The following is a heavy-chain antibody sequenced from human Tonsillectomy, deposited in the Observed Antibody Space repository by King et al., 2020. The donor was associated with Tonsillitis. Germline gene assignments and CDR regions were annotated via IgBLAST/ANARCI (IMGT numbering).Heavy chain of an antibody. CDR2: IFSNDEK. CDR1: GFSLSNARMG. V-gene: IGHV2-26*01. J-gene: IGHJ3*02. CDR3: ARNTDMVYYYDSSGYWGRAPDAFDI. D-gene: IGHD3-22*01. Sequence: TLKESGPVLVKPTETLTLTCTVSGFSLSNARMGVSWIRQPPGKALEWLAHIFSNDEKSYSTSLKSRLTISKDTSKSQVVLTMTNMDPVDTATYYCARNTDMVYYYDSSGYWGRAPDAFDIWGQGTMVTVSS.